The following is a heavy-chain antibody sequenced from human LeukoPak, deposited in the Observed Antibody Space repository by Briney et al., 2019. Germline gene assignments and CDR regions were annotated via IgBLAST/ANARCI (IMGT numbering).Heavy chain of an antibody. CDR1: GYTFTGYY. D-gene: IGHD6-19*01. CDR2: INPNSGGT. V-gene: IGHV1-2*02. Sequence: ASVKVSCKASGYTFTGYYMHWVRQASGQGLEWMGWINPNSGGTNYAQKFQGRVTMTRDTSISTAYMELSRLRSDDTAVYYCASSYHGYSSGWYSADYWGQGTLVTVSS. CDR3: ASSYHGYSSGWYSADY. J-gene: IGHJ4*02.